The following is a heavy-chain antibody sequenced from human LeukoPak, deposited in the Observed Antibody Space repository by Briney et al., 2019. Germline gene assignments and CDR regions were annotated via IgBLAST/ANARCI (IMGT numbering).Heavy chain of an antibody. CDR2: IIPIFGTA. Sequence: ASVKVSCKASGGTFSSYAISWVRQAPGQGLEWMGGIIPIFGTANYAQKFQGRVPITADKSTSTAYMELSSLRSEDTAVYYCGSSGWPRNAFDIWGQGTMVTVSS. CDR3: GSSGWPRNAFDI. V-gene: IGHV1-69*06. CDR1: GGTFSSYA. D-gene: IGHD6-19*01. J-gene: IGHJ3*02.